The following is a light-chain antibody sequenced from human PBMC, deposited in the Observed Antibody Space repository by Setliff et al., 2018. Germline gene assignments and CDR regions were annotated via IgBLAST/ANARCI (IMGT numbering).Light chain of an antibody. CDR2: DVS. CDR1: SSDVGGYNY. Sequence: QSVLTQPASVSGSPGQSITISCTGTSSDVGGYNYVSWYQQHPGKAPKLMIYDVSKRPSGVPDRFSGSKSGNTASLTISGLQAEDEADYYCQSNDISLSGYVFGTGTKGTVL. J-gene: IGLJ1*01. CDR3: QSNDISLSGYV. V-gene: IGLV2-14*01.